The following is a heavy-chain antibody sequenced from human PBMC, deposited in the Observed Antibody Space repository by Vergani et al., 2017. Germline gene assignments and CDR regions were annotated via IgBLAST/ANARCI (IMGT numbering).Heavy chain of an antibody. Sequence: QVQLQESGPGLVKPPGTLSLTCAVSGGSICSSNWWSWVRQPPGKGLEWIGEIYHSGSTNYNPSRKSRVTISVDKSKNQLSLKLSTVTAADTAVYYCASYTSTAIWCFDLWGRGTLVTVSS. CDR1: GGSICSSNW. CDR3: ASYTSTAIWCFDL. CDR2: IYHSGST. V-gene: IGHV4-4*03. J-gene: IGHJ2*01. D-gene: IGHD3-16*01.